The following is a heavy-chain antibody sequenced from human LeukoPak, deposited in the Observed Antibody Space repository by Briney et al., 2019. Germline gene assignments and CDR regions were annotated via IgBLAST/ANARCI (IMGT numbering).Heavy chain of an antibody. Sequence: GGSLRLSCAASGFTFSSYAMMWVRQAPEKGLEWVSSITGSGDGTYYADSVRGRFTISRDNSKNTLYLQVNSLRAEDTAVYFCVKGFVHPTYYFEYWGHGTLVTVSS. CDR2: ITGSGDGT. D-gene: IGHD3-10*01. V-gene: IGHV3-23*01. J-gene: IGHJ4*01. CDR3: VKGFVHPTYYFEY. CDR1: GFTFSSYA.